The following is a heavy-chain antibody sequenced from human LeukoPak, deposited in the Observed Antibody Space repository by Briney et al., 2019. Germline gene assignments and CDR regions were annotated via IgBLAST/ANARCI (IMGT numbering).Heavy chain of an antibody. Sequence: PGGSLRLSCAASGFTFSSYAMSWVRQAPGKGLEWVSAISGSGGSTYYANSVKGRFTISRDNSKNTLYLQMNSLRAEDTAVYYCASSLRYYFDYWGQGTLVTVSS. CDR3: ASSLRYYFDY. J-gene: IGHJ4*02. V-gene: IGHV3-23*01. CDR1: GFTFSSYA. CDR2: ISGSGGST.